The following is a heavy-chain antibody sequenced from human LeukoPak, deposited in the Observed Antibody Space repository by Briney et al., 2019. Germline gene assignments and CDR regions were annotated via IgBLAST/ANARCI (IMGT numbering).Heavy chain of an antibody. CDR2: INHSGST. Sequence: PSETLSLTCTVSGGSISSGGYYWSWIRQHPGKGLEWIGEINHSGSTNYNPSLKSRVTISVDTSKNQFSLKLSSVTAADTAVYYCARGAPTTYYDFWSGYSAPYYFDYWGQGTLVTVSS. CDR3: ARGAPTTYYDFWSGYSAPYYFDY. V-gene: IGHV4-31*03. CDR1: GGSISSGGYY. D-gene: IGHD3-3*01. J-gene: IGHJ4*02.